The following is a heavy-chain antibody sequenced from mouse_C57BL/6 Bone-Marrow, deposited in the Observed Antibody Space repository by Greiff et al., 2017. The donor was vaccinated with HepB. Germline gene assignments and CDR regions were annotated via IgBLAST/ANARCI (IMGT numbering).Heavy chain of an antibody. D-gene: IGHD2-4*01. CDR3: ARDGDSPFAY. Sequence: EVKLMESGGGLVQSGRSLRLSCATSGFTFSDFYMEGVRQAPGKGLEWIAASRNKANDYTTEYSASVKGRFIVSRDTSQSILYLQMNALRAEDTAIYYCARDGDSPFAYWGQGTLVTVSA. CDR2: SRNKANDYTT. J-gene: IGHJ3*01. CDR1: GFTFSDFY. V-gene: IGHV7-1*01.